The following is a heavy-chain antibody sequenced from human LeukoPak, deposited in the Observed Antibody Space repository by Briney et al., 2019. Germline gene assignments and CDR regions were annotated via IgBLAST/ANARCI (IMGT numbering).Heavy chain of an antibody. Sequence: GGSLRLSCAASGFTFSSYGMNWVRQAPGKGLEWVSAISGSGGSTYYADSVKGRFTISRDNSKNTLYLQMNSLRAGDTAVYYCARGAGYYFDYWGQGTLVTVSS. CDR1: GFTFSSYG. V-gene: IGHV3-23*01. CDR3: ARGAGYYFDY. J-gene: IGHJ4*02. D-gene: IGHD6-19*01. CDR2: ISGSGGST.